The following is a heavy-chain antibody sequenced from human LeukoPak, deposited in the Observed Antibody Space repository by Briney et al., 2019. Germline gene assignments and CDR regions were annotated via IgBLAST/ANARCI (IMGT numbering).Heavy chain of an antibody. CDR2: VSASGGST. V-gene: IGHV3-23*01. J-gene: IGHJ6*02. CDR1: GFSFSSYA. CDR3: AKSRGFYYYYAFDV. Sequence: GGSLRLSCVASGFSFSSYAMSWVRQAPGKGLEWVSGVSASGGSTNYADSVKGRFTISRDLSKNTLALQMSSLRADDTAIYYCAKSRGFYYYYAFDVWGHGTTVTVSS.